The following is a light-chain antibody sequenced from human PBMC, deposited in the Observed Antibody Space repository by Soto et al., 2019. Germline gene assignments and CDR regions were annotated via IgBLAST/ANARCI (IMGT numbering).Light chain of an antibody. CDR2: DAS. V-gene: IGKV3-11*01. CDR1: QSVSSY. J-gene: IGKJ1*01. Sequence: EIVLTQSPATLSLSPGERATLSCRASQSVSSYLAWYQQKPGQAPRLLVYDASNRATGIPDRFSGSGSGTDFTLTIGSLEPEDFAVYYCQQRSNWPRTFGQGTKVEIK. CDR3: QQRSNWPRT.